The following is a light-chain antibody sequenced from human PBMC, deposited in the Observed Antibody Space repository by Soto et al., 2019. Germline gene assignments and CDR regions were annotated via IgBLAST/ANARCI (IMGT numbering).Light chain of an antibody. Sequence: QSVLTQPPSASGTPGQRVIISGSGSKSNIGDNPVNWFQQFPGTAPKLLIFSNDERPSGVPARFSGSKSGASASRAISGLQSDDEADYSCATWDDSLNGWVFGGGTKVTVL. CDR3: ATWDDSLNGWV. CDR1: KSNIGDNP. J-gene: IGLJ3*02. V-gene: IGLV1-44*01. CDR2: SND.